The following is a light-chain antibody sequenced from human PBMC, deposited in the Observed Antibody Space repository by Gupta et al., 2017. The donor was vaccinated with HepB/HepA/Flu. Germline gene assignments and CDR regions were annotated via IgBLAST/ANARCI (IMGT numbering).Light chain of an antibody. CDR1: ALEKQY. V-gene: IGLV3-25*03. Sequence: SSALTPPPSVSVSPGRTARITCSGDALEKQYTSWYQQKAGQAPMLMIYRDNKRSAGNPERCSGSSSETTVTLTISGVQAEDDDDYYYQTVDTTYVVFGGGTKLTVL. CDR3: QTVDTTYVV. CDR2: RDN. J-gene: IGLJ2*01.